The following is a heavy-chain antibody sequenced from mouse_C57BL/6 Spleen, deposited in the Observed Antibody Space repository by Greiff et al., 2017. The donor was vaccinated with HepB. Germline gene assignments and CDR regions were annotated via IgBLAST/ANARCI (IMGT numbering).Heavy chain of an antibody. D-gene: IGHD1-1*01. J-gene: IGHJ3*01. CDR3: ARDYGSSWAY. Sequence: QVQLQQPGAELVMPGASVKLSCKASGYTFTSYWMHWVKQRPGQGLEWIGEIDPSDSYTNYNQKFKGKSTLTVDKSSSTAYMQLSSLTSEDSAVYYCARDYGSSWAYWGQGTLVTVSA. CDR1: GYTFTSYW. CDR2: IDPSDSYT. V-gene: IGHV1-69*01.